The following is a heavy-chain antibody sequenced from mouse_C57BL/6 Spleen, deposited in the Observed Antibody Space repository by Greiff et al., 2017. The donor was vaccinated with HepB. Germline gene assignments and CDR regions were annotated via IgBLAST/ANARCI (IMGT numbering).Heavy chain of an antibody. CDR3: ARHETYYSNYDAMDY. CDR1: GFTFSSYG. CDR2: ISSGGSYT. J-gene: IGHJ4*01. D-gene: IGHD2-5*01. V-gene: IGHV5-6*01. Sequence: EVKLMESGGDLVKPGGSLKLSCAASGFTFSSYGMSWVRQTPDKRLEWVATISSGGSYTYYPDSVKGRFTISRDNAKNTQYLQMSSLKSEDTAMYYCARHETYYSNYDAMDYWGQGTSVTVSS.